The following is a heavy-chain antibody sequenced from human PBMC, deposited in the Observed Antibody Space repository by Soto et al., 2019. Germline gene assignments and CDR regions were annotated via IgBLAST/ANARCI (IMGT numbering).Heavy chain of an antibody. V-gene: IGHV3-66*01. J-gene: IGHJ3*02. CDR1: GFTVSSNY. CDR3: AREVLLRQHDAFDI. CDR2: LYSGGST. D-gene: IGHD3-10*01. Sequence: PGGSLRLSCAASGFTVSSNYMSWVRQAPGKGLEWVSVLYSGGSTYYADSVKGRFTISRDNSKNTLYLQMNSLRAEDTAVYYCAREVLLRQHDAFDIWGQGTMVTVSS.